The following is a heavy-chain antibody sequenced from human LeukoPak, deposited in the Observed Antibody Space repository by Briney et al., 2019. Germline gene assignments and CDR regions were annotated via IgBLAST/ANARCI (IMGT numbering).Heavy chain of an antibody. CDR1: GYTFTGYY. V-gene: IGHV1-2*02. J-gene: IGHJ4*02. Sequence: GASVKVSCKASGYTFTGYYMHWVRQAPGQGLEWMGWINPNSGGTNYAQKFQGRVTMTRDTSISTAYMELSRLRSDDTAVYYCATYRHGEWEPSMDWGQGTLVTVSS. D-gene: IGHD1-26*01. CDR2: INPNSGGT. CDR3: ATYRHGEWEPSMD.